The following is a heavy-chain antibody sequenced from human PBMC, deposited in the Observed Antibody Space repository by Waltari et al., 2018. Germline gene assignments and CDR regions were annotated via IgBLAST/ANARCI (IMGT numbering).Heavy chain of an antibody. V-gene: IGHV4-61*02. J-gene: IGHJ6*03. CDR2: IYTSGST. CDR1: GGSISSGSYY. Sequence: QVQLQESGPGLVKPSQTLSLTCTVSGGSISSGSYYWSWIRQPAGKGLEWIGRIYTSGSTNYNPSLKSRVTISVDTSKNQFSLKLSSVTAADTAVYYCASVQIMVRGVYYYYMDVWGKGTTVTVSS. CDR3: ASVQIMVRGVYYYYMDV. D-gene: IGHD3-10*01.